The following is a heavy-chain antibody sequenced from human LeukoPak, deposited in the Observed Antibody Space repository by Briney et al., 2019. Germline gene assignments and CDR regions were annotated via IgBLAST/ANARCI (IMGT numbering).Heavy chain of an antibody. Sequence: PGGSLRLSCTASGFTFGDYAMSWVRQAPGKGLEWVGFIRSKAYGGTTEYAASVKGRFTISRDDSKSIAYLQMNSLKTEDTGVYYCARRGLQRLFDAWVQGTLVTVSP. CDR1: GFTFGDYA. J-gene: IGHJ4*02. D-gene: IGHD4-11*01. CDR3: ARRGLQRLFDA. V-gene: IGHV3-49*04. CDR2: IRSKAYGGTT.